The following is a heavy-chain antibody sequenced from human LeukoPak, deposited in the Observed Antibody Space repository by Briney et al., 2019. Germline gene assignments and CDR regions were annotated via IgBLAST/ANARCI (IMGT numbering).Heavy chain of an antibody. V-gene: IGHV1-2*02. CDR3: ARDLTTGTTGNLDY. Sequence: GASVKVSCKASGYTFTGYYMHWVRQAPGQGLEWMGWINPNSGGTNYAQKFQGRVTMTRDTSISTAYMELSRLRSDDTAVYYCARDLTTGTTGNLDYWGQGTLVTASS. J-gene: IGHJ4*02. CDR2: INPNSGGT. CDR1: GYTFTGYY. D-gene: IGHD1-1*01.